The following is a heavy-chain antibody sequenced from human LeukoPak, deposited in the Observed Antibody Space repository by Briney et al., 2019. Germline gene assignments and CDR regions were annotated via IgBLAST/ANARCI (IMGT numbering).Heavy chain of an antibody. V-gene: IGHV3-30-3*01. J-gene: IGHJ6*03. D-gene: IGHD5-18*01. CDR3: ARDGGIQLWYPRGGDYYYMDV. CDR2: ISYDGSNK. Sequence: PGGSLRLSCAASGFTFSSYAMHWVRQAPGKGLEWVAVISYDGSNKYYADSVKGRFTISRDNSKNTLYLQMNSLRAEDTAVYYCARDGGIQLWYPRGGDYYYMDVWGKGTTVTVSS. CDR1: GFTFSSYA.